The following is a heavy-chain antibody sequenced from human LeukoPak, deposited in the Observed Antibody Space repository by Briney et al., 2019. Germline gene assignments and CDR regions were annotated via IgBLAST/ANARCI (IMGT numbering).Heavy chain of an antibody. CDR1: GGTFSSYA. CDR2: VIPIFGTA. D-gene: IGHD1-26*01. J-gene: IGHJ4*02. Sequence: SVKVSCKASGGTFSSYAISWVRQAPGQGLEWMGGVIPIFGTANYAQKFQGRVTITADESTSTAYMELSSLRSEDTAVYYCARGIVGATKPPFDYWGQGTLVTVSS. CDR3: ARGIVGATKPPFDY. V-gene: IGHV1-69*13.